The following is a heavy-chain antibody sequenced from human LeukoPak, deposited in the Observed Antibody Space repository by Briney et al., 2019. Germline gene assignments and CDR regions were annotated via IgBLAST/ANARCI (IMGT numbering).Heavy chain of an antibody. CDR3: ARAAAGQDY. CDR1: GGTFSSYA. V-gene: IGHV1-69*04. Sequence: SVKVSCKASGGTFSSYAISWVRQAPGQGLEWMGRIIPILGIANYAQKFQGRVMITADKSTSTAYMELSSLRSEDTAVYYCARAAAGQDYWGQGTLVTVSS. J-gene: IGHJ4*02. D-gene: IGHD6-13*01. CDR2: IIPILGIA.